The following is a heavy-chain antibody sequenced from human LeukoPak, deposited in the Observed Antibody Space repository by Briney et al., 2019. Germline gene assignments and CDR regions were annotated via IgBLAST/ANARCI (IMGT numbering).Heavy chain of an antibody. Sequence: SETLSLTCTVSGGSISSYYWSWIRQPPGKGLEWIGYIYYSGSTNYNPSLKSRVTISVDTSKNQFFLTLGSVTAADTAVYYCARGRPTGYSRGWPRYYFDYWGQGTLVAVSS. CDR1: GGSISSYY. CDR2: IYYSGST. V-gene: IGHV4-59*12. J-gene: IGHJ4*02. D-gene: IGHD6-19*01. CDR3: ARGRPTGYSRGWPRYYFDY.